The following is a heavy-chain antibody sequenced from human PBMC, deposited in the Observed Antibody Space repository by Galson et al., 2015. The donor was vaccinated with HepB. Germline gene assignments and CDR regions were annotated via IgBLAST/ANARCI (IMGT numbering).Heavy chain of an antibody. V-gene: IGHV4-39*01. CDR3: ARTMAGTTTSLDS. J-gene: IGHJ5*01. CDR1: GGSISSSDYF. D-gene: IGHD4/OR15-4a*01. CDR2: VDYRGST. Sequence: LSLTCTVSGGSISSSDYFWGWIRQPPGKGLEWIGRVDYRGSTFYNPSLRSRVIISVDTSKTQFSLNLTSVTAADTAVYYCARTMAGTTTSLDSWGQGTLVTVSS.